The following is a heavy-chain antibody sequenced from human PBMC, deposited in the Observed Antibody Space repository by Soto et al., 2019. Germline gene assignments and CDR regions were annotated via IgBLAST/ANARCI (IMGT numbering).Heavy chain of an antibody. Sequence: GGSLRLSCAASGFTFSSYGMHWVRQAPGKGLEWVAVIWYDGSNKYYADSVKGRFTISRDNSKNTLYLQMNSLRAEDTAVYYCARGQNSGSYYSAFDIWGQGTMVTVSS. D-gene: IGHD1-26*01. CDR1: GFTFSSYG. J-gene: IGHJ3*02. CDR3: ARGQNSGSYYSAFDI. V-gene: IGHV3-33*01. CDR2: IWYDGSNK.